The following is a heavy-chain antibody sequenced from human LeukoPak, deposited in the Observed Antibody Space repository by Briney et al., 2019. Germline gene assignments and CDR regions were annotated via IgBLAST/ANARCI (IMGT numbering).Heavy chain of an antibody. CDR3: AREPNVDIVATIHLAFDI. Sequence: ASVKVSCKASGYTFTSYYMHWVRQAPGQGLEWMGIINPSGGSTSYAQKFQGRVTITADKSTSTAYMELSSLRSEDTAVYYCAREPNVDIVATIHLAFDIWGQGTMVTVSS. J-gene: IGHJ3*02. D-gene: IGHD5-12*01. CDR1: GYTFTSYY. V-gene: IGHV1-46*01. CDR2: INPSGGST.